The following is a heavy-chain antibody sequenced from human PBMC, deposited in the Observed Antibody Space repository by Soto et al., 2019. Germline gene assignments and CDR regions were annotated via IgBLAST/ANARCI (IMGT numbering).Heavy chain of an antibody. Sequence: PGGSLRLSCAASGFTFSDYYVSWIRQAPGKGLEWVSYISSSGSTIYYADSVKGRFTISRDNAKNSLYLQMNSLRAEDTAVYYCARDPTVEQLLDYYYYGMDVWGQGTTVTVSS. CDR1: GFTFSDYY. CDR2: ISSSGSTI. CDR3: ARDPTVEQLLDYYYYGMDV. D-gene: IGHD5-18*01. J-gene: IGHJ6*02. V-gene: IGHV3-11*04.